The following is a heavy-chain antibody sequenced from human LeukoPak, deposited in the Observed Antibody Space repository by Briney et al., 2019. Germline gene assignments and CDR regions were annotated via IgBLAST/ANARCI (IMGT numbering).Heavy chain of an antibody. CDR1: GGSFSGYY. J-gene: IGHJ6*02. Sequence: SGTLSLTCAAYGGSFSGYYWSWIRQPPGKGLGWIGEINHSGSTNYNPSLKSRVTISVDTSKNQFSLKLSSVTAADTAVYYCAGAGYYYYYGMDVWGQGTTVTVSS. CDR3: AGAGYYYYYGMDV. CDR2: INHSGST. V-gene: IGHV4-34*01.